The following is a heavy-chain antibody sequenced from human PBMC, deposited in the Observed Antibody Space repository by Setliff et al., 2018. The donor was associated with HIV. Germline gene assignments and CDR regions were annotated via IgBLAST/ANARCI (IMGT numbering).Heavy chain of an antibody. CDR1: GFTFNEYA. V-gene: IGHV3-49*04. CDR2: IRSKPHGGSP. D-gene: IGHD2-8*02. Sequence: LRLSCTTSGFTFNEYAMTWVRQAPDKGLEWIGFIRSKPHGGSPEYAASVKGRFTISGDDSKSIAYLQMNSLKTEDTAVYYCTSAFADYAYWYFDYWGQGTLVTVSS. CDR3: TSAFADYAYWYFDY. J-gene: IGHJ4*02.